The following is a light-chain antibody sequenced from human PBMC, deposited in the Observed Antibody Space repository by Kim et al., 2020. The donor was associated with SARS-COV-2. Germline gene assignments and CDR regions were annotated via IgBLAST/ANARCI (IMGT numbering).Light chain of an antibody. Sequence: EIVMTQSPATLSVSPGERATLSCRASQSVSSNLAWYQQKPGQAPRLLIYGASIRATGIPARFSGSGSGTEFTLTISSLQSEDFAVYYCQQYNNWAPVTFGGGTKVDIK. V-gene: IGKV3D-15*01. J-gene: IGKJ4*01. CDR2: GAS. CDR3: QQYNNWAPVT. CDR1: QSVSSN.